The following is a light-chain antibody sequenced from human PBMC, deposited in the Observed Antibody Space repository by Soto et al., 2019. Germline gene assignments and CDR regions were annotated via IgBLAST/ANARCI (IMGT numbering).Light chain of an antibody. V-gene: IGLV2-23*01. CDR1: SSDVGSYIL. J-gene: IGLJ1*01. CDR3: CSYAGSSTFWV. Sequence: QSVLTQPASVSGSPGQSITISCTGTSSDVGSYILVSWYQQHPGKAPKLMIYEGSKRPSGVSNRFSGSKSGNTASLTISGLQAEDEADYYCCSYAGSSTFWVFGTGTKVTVL. CDR2: EGS.